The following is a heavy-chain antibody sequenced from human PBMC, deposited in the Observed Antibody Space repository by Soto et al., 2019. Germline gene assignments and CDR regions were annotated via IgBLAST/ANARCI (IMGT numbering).Heavy chain of an antibody. CDR2: INPSGYGT. V-gene: IGHV1-46*01. Sequence: ASVKVSCKASGYTFTRYYMHWVRQAPGQGLEWMGIINPSGYGTSYAQKFQGRVTMTRDTSTTTFYMDLSSLRSEDTAVYFCARDAVVVPSALYYFDYWGQGTLVTVSS. D-gene: IGHD2-2*01. J-gene: IGHJ4*02. CDR1: GYTFTRYY. CDR3: ARDAVVVPSALYYFDY.